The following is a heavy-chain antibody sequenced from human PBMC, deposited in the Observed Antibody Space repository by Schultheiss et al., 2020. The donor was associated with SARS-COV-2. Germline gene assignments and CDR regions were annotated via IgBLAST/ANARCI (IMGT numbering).Heavy chain of an antibody. J-gene: IGHJ3*02. CDR3: ARTSASTVAMPI. V-gene: IGHV4-59*01. D-gene: IGHD4-23*01. CDR2: IYYSGST. CDR1: GGSFSGYY. Sequence: GSLRLSCAVYGGSFSGYYWSWIRQPPGKGLEWIGYIYYSGSTNYNPSLKSRVTISVDTSKNQFSLKLSSVTAADTAVYYCARTSASTVAMPIWGQGTMVTVSS.